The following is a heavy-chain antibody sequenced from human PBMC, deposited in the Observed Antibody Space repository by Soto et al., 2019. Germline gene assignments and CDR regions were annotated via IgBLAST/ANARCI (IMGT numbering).Heavy chain of an antibody. Sequence: ETLSLTCAVYGGSFSGYYWSWIRQPPGKGLEWIGEINHSGSTNYNPSLKSRVTISVDTSKNQFSLKLSSVTAADTAVYYCASNPPPQLTGAKWFDPWGQGTLVTVSS. J-gene: IGHJ5*02. CDR3: ASNPPPQLTGAKWFDP. V-gene: IGHV4-34*01. D-gene: IGHD7-27*01. CDR1: GGSFSGYY. CDR2: INHSGST.